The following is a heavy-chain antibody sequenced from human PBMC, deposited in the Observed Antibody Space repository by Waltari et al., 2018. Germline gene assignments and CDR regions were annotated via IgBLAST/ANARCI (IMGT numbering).Heavy chain of an antibody. Sequence: EVSLLESGGGLVQPGGSLRLSCVASEFTFSNYAMSWVRQAPGKGLEWVSVLTGSGRSTYSADSGKGRFTISRDNSQNTLFLQMSSLRTDDTAVYYCVKGDLSSAYAAGAAFDVWGQGTMVTVSS. D-gene: IGHD3-22*01. CDR3: VKGDLSSAYAAGAAFDV. V-gene: IGHV3-23*01. CDR1: EFTFSNYA. J-gene: IGHJ3*01. CDR2: LTGSGRST.